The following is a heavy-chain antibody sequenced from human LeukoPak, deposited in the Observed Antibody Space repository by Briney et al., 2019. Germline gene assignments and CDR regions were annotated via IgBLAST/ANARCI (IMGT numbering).Heavy chain of an antibody. V-gene: IGHV3-7*01. Sequence: PGGSLRLPCVASGFMFSGYWMSWVRQTPGKGLEWVANINQGASEKYYVDSVKGRFTISRDNAKNSLYLQMNGLRAEDTAVYYCAKGYYDYVWGSYYFDYWGQGTLVTVSS. CDR2: INQGASEK. J-gene: IGHJ4*02. CDR1: GFMFSGYW. CDR3: AKGYYDYVWGSYYFDY. D-gene: IGHD3-16*01.